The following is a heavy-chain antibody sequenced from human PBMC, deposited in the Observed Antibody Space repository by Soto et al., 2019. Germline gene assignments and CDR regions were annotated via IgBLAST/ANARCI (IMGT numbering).Heavy chain of an antibody. CDR1: GFIFSNYE. J-gene: IGHJ4*02. CDR3: ARGYCSGSTCYSGGY. V-gene: IGHV3-48*03. D-gene: IGHD2-15*01. CDR2: IASNGNTI. Sequence: PXESLRLSCAASGFIFSNYEMNWVRQAPGKGLEWLSYIASNGNTIYYANSVKGRFTVSRDNARGSLFLQMNSLRAADTAVYYCARGYCSGSTCYSGGYWGQGTMVTVSS.